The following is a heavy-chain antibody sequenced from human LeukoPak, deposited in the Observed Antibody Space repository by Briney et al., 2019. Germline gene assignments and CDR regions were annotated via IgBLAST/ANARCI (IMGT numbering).Heavy chain of an antibody. CDR2: IHQNGSAK. J-gene: IGHJ4*02. V-gene: IGHV3-7*01. D-gene: IGHD3-16*01. Sequence: PGGSLRLSCAASGFTFSNYWMSWIRQAPGKGLEWVANIHQNGSAKYHVDSVKGRFTISRDNAKNSLYLHINSLEVEDAAVYYWARWGGNGYYFDNGGQGTLVTVSS. CDR1: GFTFSNYW. CDR3: ARWGGNGYYFDN.